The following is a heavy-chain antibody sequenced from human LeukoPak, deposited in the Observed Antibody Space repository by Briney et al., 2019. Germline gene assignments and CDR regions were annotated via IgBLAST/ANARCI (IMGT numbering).Heavy chain of an antibody. Sequence: GGSLRLSCAASGFTFSDSAMTWVRQAPGKGLDWVSFISFSGANSYYADSVKGRFTISRDNSKDTLFLQMNSLRAEDTAIYYCARDIQLSTWGLGTMVTVSS. CDR3: ARDIQLST. CDR1: GFTFSDSA. CDR2: ISFSGANS. J-gene: IGHJ3*01. V-gene: IGHV3-23*01. D-gene: IGHD5-24*01.